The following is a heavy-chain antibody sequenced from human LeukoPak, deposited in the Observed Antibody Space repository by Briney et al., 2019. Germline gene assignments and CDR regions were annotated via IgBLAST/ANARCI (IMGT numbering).Heavy chain of an antibody. D-gene: IGHD3-16*01. CDR1: GGSFSGYY. CDR3: ARDFGEASLPNWFDP. CDR2: INHSGST. Sequence: SETLSLTCAVYGGSFSGYYWSWIRQPPGKGLEWIGEINHSGSTNYNPSLKSRVTISLDTSRNQFSLKLTSVTAADTAVYYCARDFGEASLPNWFDPWGKGTLVIVPS. J-gene: IGHJ5*02. V-gene: IGHV4-34*01.